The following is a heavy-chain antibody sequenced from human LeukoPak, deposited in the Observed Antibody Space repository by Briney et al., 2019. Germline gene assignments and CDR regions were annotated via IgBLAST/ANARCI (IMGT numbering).Heavy chain of an antibody. D-gene: IGHD6-19*01. J-gene: IGHJ4*02. CDR2: ISSSSSTI. Sequence: GGSLRLSCAASGFTFSSYAMSWVRQAPGKGLEWVSYISSSSSTIYYADSVKGRFTISRDNAKNSLYLQMNSLRAEDTAVYYCAKSSAWPGDYWGQGTLVTVSS. CDR1: GFTFSSYA. V-gene: IGHV3-48*01. CDR3: AKSSAWPGDY.